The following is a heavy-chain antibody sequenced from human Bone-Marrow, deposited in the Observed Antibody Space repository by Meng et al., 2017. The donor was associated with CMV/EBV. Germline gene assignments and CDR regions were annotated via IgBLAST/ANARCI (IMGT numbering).Heavy chain of an antibody. J-gene: IGHJ3*02. D-gene: IGHD3-22*01. V-gene: IGHV1-18*01. CDR2: ISAYNGNT. CDR1: GYTFTSYG. Sequence: ASVKVSCKASGYTFTSYGISWVRQAPGQGLEWMGWISAYNGNTNYAQKLQGRVTMTTDTSTRTAYMELRSLRSDDTAVYYCARDRFYERTNYYDNSGYYYVDALDIWGQGTMVIVSS. CDR3: ARDRFYERTNYYDNSGYYYVDALDI.